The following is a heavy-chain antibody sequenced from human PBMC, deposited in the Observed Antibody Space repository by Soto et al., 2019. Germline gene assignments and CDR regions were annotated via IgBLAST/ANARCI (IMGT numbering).Heavy chain of an antibody. CDR3: ARDYLLVGAYDY. V-gene: IGHV3-21*01. J-gene: IGHJ4*02. D-gene: IGHD1-26*01. Sequence: EVQLVESGGGLVKPGWSLRLSCAASGFTFSSYSMNWVRQAPGKGLEWVSSISSSSSYIYYADSVKGRFTISRDNAKNSLYLQMNSLRAEDTAVDYCARDYLLVGAYDYWGKGTLVTVAS. CDR2: ISSSSSYI. CDR1: GFTFSSYS.